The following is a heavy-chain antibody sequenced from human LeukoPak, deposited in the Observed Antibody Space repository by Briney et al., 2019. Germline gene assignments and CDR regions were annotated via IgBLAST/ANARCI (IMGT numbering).Heavy chain of an antibody. CDR1: GFTFSSYS. CDR3: ARVPYSTGAFDY. V-gene: IGHV3-48*01. D-gene: IGHD6-19*01. J-gene: IGHJ4*02. CDR2: ISSSSSTI. Sequence: PGGSLRLSCAASGFTFSSYSMNWVRQAPGQGLEWISYISSSSSTIYYTDSVKGRFTISRDNAKNSLYLQMNSLRGEDTALYYCARVPYSTGAFDYWGQGTLVTVSS.